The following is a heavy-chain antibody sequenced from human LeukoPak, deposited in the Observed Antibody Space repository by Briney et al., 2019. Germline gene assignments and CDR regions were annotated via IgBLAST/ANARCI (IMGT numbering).Heavy chain of an antibody. J-gene: IGHJ4*02. CDR3: APTAEAYTSWWKV. CDR2: IHPDSGFT. V-gene: IGHV1-2*02. CDR1: GYKFTDDY. D-gene: IGHD3-16*01. Sequence: ASVKVSCKASGYKFTDDYMHWVRRAPGQGLEFMGWIHPDSGFTNYAQKFKGRVTMTRDTSISTAYLEVRSLTSDDTAVYYCAPTAEAYTSWWKVWGQGTLVTVSS.